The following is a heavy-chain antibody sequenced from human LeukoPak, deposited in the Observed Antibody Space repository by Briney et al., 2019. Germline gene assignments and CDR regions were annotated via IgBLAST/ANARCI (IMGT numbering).Heavy chain of an antibody. CDR2: IYYSGST. J-gene: IGHJ3*02. V-gene: IGHV4-31*03. Sequence: SETLSLTCTVSGGSISSGGYYWSWIRQHPGKGLEWIGYIYYSGSTYYNPSLKSRVTISVDTSKNQFSLKLSSVTAADTAVYYCARVPAYDSSGYYQGALDIWGQGTMVTVSS. CDR1: GGSISSGGYY. D-gene: IGHD3-22*01. CDR3: ARVPAYDSSGYYQGALDI.